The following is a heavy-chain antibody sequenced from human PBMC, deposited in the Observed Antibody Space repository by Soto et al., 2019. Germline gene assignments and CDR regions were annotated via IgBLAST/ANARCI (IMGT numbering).Heavy chain of an antibody. CDR3: ARVVPGAEAWFGP. Sequence: GASVKVSCKTSGYTFSNYGITWVRQAPGQPLEWLGWISLYSDGANYAQKFQGRVSMTTDTSTTTAYMELRSPRSDDTAVYHCARVVPGAEAWFGPWGQGTLATVPS. CDR2: ISLYSDGA. J-gene: IGHJ5*02. D-gene: IGHD2-2*01. CDR1: GYTFSNYG. V-gene: IGHV1-18*01.